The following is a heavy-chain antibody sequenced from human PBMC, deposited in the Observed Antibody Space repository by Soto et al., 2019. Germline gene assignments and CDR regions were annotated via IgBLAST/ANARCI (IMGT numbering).Heavy chain of an antibody. V-gene: IGHV4-59*01. Sequence: PSETLSLTCTVSGGSISSYYWSWIRQPPGKGLEWIGYIYYSGSTNYNPSLKSRVTISVDTSKNQFSLKLSSVTAADTAVYYCARGARVYYYGLDYFDYWGQGTLVTVSS. CDR1: GGSISSYY. D-gene: IGHD3-10*01. CDR2: IYYSGST. J-gene: IGHJ4*02. CDR3: ARGARVYYYGLDYFDY.